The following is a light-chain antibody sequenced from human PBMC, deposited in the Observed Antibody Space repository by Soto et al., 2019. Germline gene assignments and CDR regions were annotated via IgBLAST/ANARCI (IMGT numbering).Light chain of an antibody. Sequence: EIVLTQSPATLSLSPVERATLSCRASQSVSSSYLAWYQQKPGQAPRLLSYGASSRATGIPDRFSGSGSGTDFTLTISRLEPADFAVYYCQQYGSSPITFGQGTRLEIK. CDR2: GAS. CDR3: QQYGSSPIT. V-gene: IGKV3-20*01. CDR1: QSVSSSY. J-gene: IGKJ5*01.